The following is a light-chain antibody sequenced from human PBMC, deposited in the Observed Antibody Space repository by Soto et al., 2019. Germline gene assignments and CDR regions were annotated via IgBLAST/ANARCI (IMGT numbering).Light chain of an antibody. Sequence: EIVMTQSPATLSVSPVERATLSCRASQSFSSNLAWSRQKPGQAPRLLIYGAYTRATGIPARFSGSGSGTAFTLTISSLPSEEFEVYYCQQYYNWPLAFGGGTKVEVK. CDR3: QQYYNWPLA. CDR1: QSFSSN. CDR2: GAY. J-gene: IGKJ4*01. V-gene: IGKV3-15*01.